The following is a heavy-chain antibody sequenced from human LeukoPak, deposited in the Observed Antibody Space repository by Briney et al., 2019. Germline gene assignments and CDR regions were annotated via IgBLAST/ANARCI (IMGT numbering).Heavy chain of an antibody. Sequence: GASVKVSCKASGYTFTSYGISWMRQAPGQGLEWMGWISAYNGNTNYAQKLQGRVTMTTDTSTSTAYMELRSLRSDDTAVYYCARDLYYYDSSGPGYWGQGTLVTVSS. CDR2: ISAYNGNT. V-gene: IGHV1-18*01. CDR3: ARDLYYYDSSGPGY. J-gene: IGHJ4*02. CDR1: GYTFTSYG. D-gene: IGHD3-22*01.